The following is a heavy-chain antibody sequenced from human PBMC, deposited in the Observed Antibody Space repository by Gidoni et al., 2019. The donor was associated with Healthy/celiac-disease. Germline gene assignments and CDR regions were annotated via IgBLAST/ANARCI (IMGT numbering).Heavy chain of an antibody. V-gene: IGHV3-74*01. Sequence: EVQLVESGGGLVQPGGSLRLSCAASGFTFSSYWMHWVRQAPGKGLVWVSRINSDGSSTSYADSVKGRFTISRDNAKNTLYLQMNSLRAEDTAVYYCARDLYYYDFWSGYYDYYYYGMDVWGQGTTVTVSS. J-gene: IGHJ6*02. CDR3: ARDLYYYDFWSGYYDYYYYGMDV. CDR2: INSDGSST. CDR1: GFTFSSYW. D-gene: IGHD3-3*01.